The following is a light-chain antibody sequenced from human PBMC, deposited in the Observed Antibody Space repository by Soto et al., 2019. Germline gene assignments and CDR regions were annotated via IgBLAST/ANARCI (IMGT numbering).Light chain of an antibody. CDR3: HQYGSSPRT. V-gene: IGKV3-20*01. J-gene: IGKJ5*01. CDR2: GPS. Sequence: IVLTQSPGTLSLSHGERATLSCRASQSVSSTYLAWYQDKPGRAPRLLIHGPSSRAAGIPDRFSGSGSGTDFTLTISTREPEDFAVYYCHQYGSSPRTFGRGTRLEI. CDR1: QSVSSTY.